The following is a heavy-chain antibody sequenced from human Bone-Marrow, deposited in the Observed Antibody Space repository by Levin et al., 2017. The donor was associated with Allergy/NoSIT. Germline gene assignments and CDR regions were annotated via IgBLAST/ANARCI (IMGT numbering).Heavy chain of an antibody. J-gene: IGHJ4*02. CDR2: INSDGSST. Sequence: SCAASGFTFNTYWMHWVRQAPGKGLVSVSRINSDGSSTSYADSVTGRFTISRDNAKNTMYLQMNSLRAEDTAVYYCAVPGGYWGQGTLVTVSS. V-gene: IGHV3-74*01. D-gene: IGHD1-1*01. CDR1: GFTFNTYW. CDR3: AVPGGY.